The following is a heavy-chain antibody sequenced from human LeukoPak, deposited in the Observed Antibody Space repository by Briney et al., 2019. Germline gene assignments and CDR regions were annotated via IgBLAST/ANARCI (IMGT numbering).Heavy chain of an antibody. J-gene: IGHJ4*02. CDR3: ARDWGAGTVDY. D-gene: IGHD6-13*01. V-gene: IGHV3-48*03. CDR1: EFTFSSYE. Sequence: SGGSLRLSCAASEFTFSSYEMNWVRQAPGKGLEWVSYISSSGSTIYYADSVKGRFTISRDNAKNSLYLQMNSLRAEDTAVYYCARDWGAGTVDYWGQGTLVTVSS. CDR2: ISSSGSTI.